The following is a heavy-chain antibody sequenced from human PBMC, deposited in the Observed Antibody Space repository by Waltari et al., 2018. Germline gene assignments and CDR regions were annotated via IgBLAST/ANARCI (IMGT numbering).Heavy chain of an antibody. D-gene: IGHD3-10*01. CDR1: GFTFGSHW. J-gene: IGHJ4*02. CDR3: ARALPGEITVYDY. V-gene: IGHV3-7*01. CDR2: KKQDGTQQ. Sequence: EVQLVESGGGLVQPGGSLRLSCVASGFTFGSHWMSWVRQAPEKEREWGAEKKQDGTQQYYVDSVKGRFTVSRDNHKNSLFLQMNSLRAEDTAVYYCARALPGEITVYDYWAQGALVTVSS.